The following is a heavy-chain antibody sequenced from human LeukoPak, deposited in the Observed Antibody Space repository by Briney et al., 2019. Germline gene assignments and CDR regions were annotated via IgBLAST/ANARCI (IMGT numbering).Heavy chain of an antibody. CDR3: AKIEGYGDYPYGAFDI. V-gene: IGHV3-23*01. D-gene: IGHD4-17*01. J-gene: IGHJ3*02. CDR2: ISGSGGST. CDR1: GFTFSSYA. Sequence: PGGSLRLSCAASGFTFSSYAMSWVRQAPGKGLEWVSAISGSGGSTYYADSVKGRFTISRDNSKNTLYLQMNSLRAEDTAVYYCAKIEGYGDYPYGAFDIWGQGTMVTVSS.